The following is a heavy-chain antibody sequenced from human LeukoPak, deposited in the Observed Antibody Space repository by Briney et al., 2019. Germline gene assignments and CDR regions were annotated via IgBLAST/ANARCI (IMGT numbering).Heavy chain of an antibody. Sequence: PGGSLRLSCAASGFTFDDYAMHWVRQAPGKGLEWVAIIWYGGSNKYYADSVKGRFTISSDNSKNTLYLQMNSLRAEDTAVYYCAKAGEGLGPPYYYYYMDVWGKGTTVTVSS. V-gene: IGHV3-30*02. CDR2: IWYGGSNK. D-gene: IGHD3-10*01. CDR1: GFTFDDYA. J-gene: IGHJ6*03. CDR3: AKAGEGLGPPYYYYYMDV.